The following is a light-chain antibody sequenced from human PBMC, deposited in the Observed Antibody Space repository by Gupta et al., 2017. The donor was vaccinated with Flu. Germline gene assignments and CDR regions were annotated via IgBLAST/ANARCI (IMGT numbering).Light chain of an antibody. CDR1: QSVSSNY. CDR3: QQYGRAPGACT. V-gene: IGKV3-20*01. Sequence: LSVSPGERATLSCRASQSVSSNYLAWYQQKPGQAPRLLIYDVSSRATGIPDRFSGSGSGTDFTLTINRLEPEDFAVYYCQQYGRAPGACTFGRGTKVDVK. CDR2: DVS. J-gene: IGKJ3*01.